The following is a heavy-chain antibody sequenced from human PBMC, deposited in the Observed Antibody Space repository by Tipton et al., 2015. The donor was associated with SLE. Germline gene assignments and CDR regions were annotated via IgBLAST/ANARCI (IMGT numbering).Heavy chain of an antibody. J-gene: IGHJ4*02. CDR1: GGSISRGGYS. D-gene: IGHD2-21*01. CDR3: ARAPGAYCGGDCYSHFDY. Sequence: TLSLTCTVSGGSISRGGYSWSWIRQHPGKGLEWIGYIYYSGSTYNNPSLKSRVTISADTSKNQFSLKLSSVTAADTAVYYCARAPGAYCGGDCYSHFDYWGQGTLVTVSS. V-gene: IGHV4-31*03. CDR2: IYYSGST.